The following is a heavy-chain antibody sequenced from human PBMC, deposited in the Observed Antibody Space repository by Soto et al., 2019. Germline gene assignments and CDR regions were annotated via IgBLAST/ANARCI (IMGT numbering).Heavy chain of an antibody. CDR2: INQDGGGT. V-gene: IGHV3-7*03. J-gene: IGHJ4*02. D-gene: IGHD6-19*01. Sequence: GVCLRCSWVASACTLRSSFMCGGRQAPGKGLERVPHINQDGGGTYYVDSVQGRFTIPRDNGKGSLYLQMHSLRGEDTAVYYCAIYFRGSGQYFLKYWRQGTLVTVCS. CDR1: ACTLRSSF. CDR3: AIYFRGSGQYFLKY.